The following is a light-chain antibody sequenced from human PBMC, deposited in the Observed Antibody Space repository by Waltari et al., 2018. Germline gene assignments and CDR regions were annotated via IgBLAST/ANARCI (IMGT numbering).Light chain of an antibody. CDR1: ALPKQH. V-gene: IGLV3-25*03. CDR3: QSADSSGTNVV. J-gene: IGLJ2*01. Sequence: SDELTQPPSVSVSPGQTARITCSGDALPKQHDYWYQQKPGQAPVLVIYKDSERPSGIPERFSGSSSGTTVTLTISGVQAEDEADYYCQSADSSGTNVVFGGGTKLTVL. CDR2: KDS.